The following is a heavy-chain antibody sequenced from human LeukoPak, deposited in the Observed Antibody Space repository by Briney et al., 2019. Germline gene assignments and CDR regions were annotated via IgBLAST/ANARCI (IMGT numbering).Heavy chain of an antibody. J-gene: IGHJ4*02. Sequence: QPGGSLRLSCAASGFTFSNYAMSWVRQAPGKGLEWVSSMSGSGGSTYYAASVKGRFTISRDNSKNTLYLQMNNLRAEDTALYYCAKNQGQWLVPVDYWGQGTLVTVSS. CDR2: MSGSGGST. CDR1: GFTFSNYA. V-gene: IGHV3-23*01. D-gene: IGHD6-19*01. CDR3: AKNQGQWLVPVDY.